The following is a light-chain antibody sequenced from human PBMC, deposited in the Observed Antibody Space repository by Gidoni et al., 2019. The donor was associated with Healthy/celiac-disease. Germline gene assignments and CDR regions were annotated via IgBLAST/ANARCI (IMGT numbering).Light chain of an antibody. J-gene: IGLJ3*02. Sequence: SYGLTQPPSVSVAPRQTARITCGVNHIGSKSVHWYQQKPVQGPVLVVYDDSDRPSGIPERFSGSNSGNTATLTISRVEAGDEADYYCQVWDSSRRVFGGGTKLTVL. CDR3: QVWDSSRRV. CDR2: DDS. CDR1: HIGSKS. V-gene: IGLV3-21*02.